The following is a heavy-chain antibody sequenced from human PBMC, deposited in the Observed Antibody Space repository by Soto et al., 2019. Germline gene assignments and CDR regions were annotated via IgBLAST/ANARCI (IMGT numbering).Heavy chain of an antibody. Sequence: ASVKVSCKASGYTFTSYGITWVRQAPGQGFEWMGWVSSYNDKTVYAQKVQGRVTMTTDTSTSTAYMELRSLGSDDTAMYYCASWDSGYYFQSCGQGTLVTV. CDR3: ASWDSGYYFQS. CDR2: VSSYNDKT. D-gene: IGHD1-26*01. V-gene: IGHV1-18*04. CDR1: GYTFTSYG. J-gene: IGHJ4*02.